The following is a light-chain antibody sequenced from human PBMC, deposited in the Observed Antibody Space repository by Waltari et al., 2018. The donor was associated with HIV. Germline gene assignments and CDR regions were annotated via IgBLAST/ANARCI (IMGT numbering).Light chain of an antibody. Sequence: QSALPQPPSASGSPGQSVTISCTGTSSDVGGYNYVPWYQQYPGKAPKLIIYEATNRPSGVPDRFSGSKSGNTASLTVSGLQAEDEADYYCTSYAGRDNFVVFGGGTRLTVL. CDR1: SSDVGGYNY. J-gene: IGLJ2*01. CDR3: TSYAGRDNFVV. CDR2: EAT. V-gene: IGLV2-8*01.